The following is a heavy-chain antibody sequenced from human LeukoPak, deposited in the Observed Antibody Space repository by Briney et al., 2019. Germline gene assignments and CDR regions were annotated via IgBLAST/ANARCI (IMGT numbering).Heavy chain of an antibody. CDR3: ARSGYNYGFDY. CDR2: IYWDDDK. J-gene: IGHJ4*02. V-gene: IGHV2-5*02. D-gene: IGHD5-18*01. CDR1: GFSLSTRGVG. Sequence: SGPTLVKPTQTLTLTCTFSGFSLSTRGVGVGWIRQPPGKALEWLVLIYWDDDKCYSPSLKSRLTITKDTSKNQVVLTMTNMDPVDTATYYCARSGYNYGFDYWGQGTLVTVSS.